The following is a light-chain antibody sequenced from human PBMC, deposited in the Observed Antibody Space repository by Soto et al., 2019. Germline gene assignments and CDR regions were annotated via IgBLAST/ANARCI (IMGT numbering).Light chain of an antibody. J-gene: IGKJ1*01. CDR1: QSVSSN. CDR2: GAS. Sequence: EIVLTQSPATLSVSPGERVTLSCRASQSVSSNLAWYQQKVGQAPRLLIYGASTRATGIPARFSGSGSGTEFTLTITSLQPDDFATYHCQQYNTYPETFGQGTKVDIK. CDR3: QQYNTYPET. V-gene: IGKV3-15*01.